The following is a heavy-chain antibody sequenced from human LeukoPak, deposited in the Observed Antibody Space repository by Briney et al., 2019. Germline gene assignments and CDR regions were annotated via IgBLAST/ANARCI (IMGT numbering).Heavy chain of an antibody. CDR2: ISGSGGST. V-gene: IGHV3-23*01. CDR1: GFTFSSYA. J-gene: IGHJ4*02. CDR3: AKDSITIFGVANDY. D-gene: IGHD3-3*01. Sequence: PGGSLRLSCAASGFTFSSYAMSWVRQAPGKGLEWASAISGSGGSTYYADSVKGRFTISRDNSKNTLYLQMNSLRAEDTAVYYCAKDSITIFGVANDYWGQGTLVTVSS.